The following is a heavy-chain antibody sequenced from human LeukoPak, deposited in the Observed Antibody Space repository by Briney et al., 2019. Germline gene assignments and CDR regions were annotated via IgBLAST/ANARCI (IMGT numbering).Heavy chain of an antibody. J-gene: IGHJ4*02. Sequence: PSDTMSPTCAVSDYSISSSNWWGWIRQPPGEELEWIGYMYYSGSTYYNTSLKRRVTMSVDTSKNQFSLKLSSMTAVDTTVYYCARQSGSYGFYRGPGNLVTVSS. D-gene: IGHD1-26*01. CDR1: DYSISSSNW. CDR3: ARQSGSYGFY. CDR2: MYYSGST. V-gene: IGHV4-28*01.